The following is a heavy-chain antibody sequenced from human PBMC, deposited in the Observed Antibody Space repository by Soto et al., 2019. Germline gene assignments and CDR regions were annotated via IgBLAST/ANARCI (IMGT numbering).Heavy chain of an antibody. V-gene: IGHV3-23*01. D-gene: IGHD3-22*01. CDR2: ISGRGGVT. Sequence: EVQLLESGGGLVQPGGSLRLTCVGSGFTFRNQDMRWGRPAPGKGLEWVSGISGRGGVTYYADSVKGRFTISRDNSKNTLYLQMNNLRANDTAVYYCARDRQFRSYYESAGHYNDWGQGTLVTVSS. CDR1: GFTFRNQD. CDR3: ARDRQFRSYYESAGHYND. J-gene: IGHJ4*02.